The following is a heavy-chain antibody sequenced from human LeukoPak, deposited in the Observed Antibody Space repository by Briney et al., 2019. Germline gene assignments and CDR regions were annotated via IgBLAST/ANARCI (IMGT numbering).Heavy chain of an antibody. CDR2: ISYDGSNK. CDR3: ARVNYYGMDV. Sequence: PGRSLRLSCAASGFTLSSYAMHWVRQAPGKGLEWVAVISYDGSNKYYADSVKGRFTISRDNSKNTLYLQMNSLKTEDTAVYYCARVNYYGMDVWGQGTTVTVSS. J-gene: IGHJ6*02. CDR1: GFTLSSYA. V-gene: IGHV3-30-3*01.